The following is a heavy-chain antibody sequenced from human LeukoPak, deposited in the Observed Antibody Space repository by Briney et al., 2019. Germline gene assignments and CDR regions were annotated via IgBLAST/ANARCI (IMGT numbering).Heavy chain of an antibody. D-gene: IGHD2/OR15-2a*01. CDR1: GFTFSSYA. CDR3: AKNPGRICNCYGMEV. Sequence: GGSLRLSCAASGFTFSSYAMSWVRQAPGKGLEWVSSISGSGGNTYYADSGKGRFTISRDNSKNTLYLQMNSLRGEDTAVYCCAKNPGRICNCYGMEVWGQGTTVTVSS. J-gene: IGHJ6*01. CDR2: ISGSGGNT. V-gene: IGHV3-23*01.